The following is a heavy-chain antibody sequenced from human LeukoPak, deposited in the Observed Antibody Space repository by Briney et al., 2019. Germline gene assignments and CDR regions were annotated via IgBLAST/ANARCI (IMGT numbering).Heavy chain of an antibody. CDR3: ARGVNWIDP. V-gene: IGHV4-39*07. CDR1: GGSISSSSYY. Sequence: SETLSLTCTVSGGSISSSSYYWGWIRQPPGKGLEWIGSIYHSGSTYYNPSLKSRVTISVDTSNNQFSLKLTSVTAADTAVYFCARGVNWIDPWGQGTLVTVSS. CDR2: IYHSGST. J-gene: IGHJ5*02. D-gene: IGHD6-6*01.